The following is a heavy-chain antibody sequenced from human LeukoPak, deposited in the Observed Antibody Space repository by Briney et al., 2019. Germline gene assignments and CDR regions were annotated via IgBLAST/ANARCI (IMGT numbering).Heavy chain of an antibody. J-gene: IGHJ4*02. V-gene: IGHV4-34*01. CDR2: INHSGST. D-gene: IGHD5-18*01. CDR1: GGSFSGYY. Sequence: SETLSLTCAVYGGSFSGYYWSWIRQPPGKGLEWIGEINHSGSTNYNPSLKSRVTISVDTSKNQFSLKLSSVTAADTAVYYCARGRIQLWSRNPYYFDYWGQGTLVTVSS. CDR3: ARGRIQLWSRNPYYFDY.